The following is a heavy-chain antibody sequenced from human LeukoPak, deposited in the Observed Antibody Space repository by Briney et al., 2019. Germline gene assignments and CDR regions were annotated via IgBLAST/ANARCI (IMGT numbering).Heavy chain of an antibody. V-gene: IGHV4-59*01. CDR2: IYYNGGT. D-gene: IGHD3-22*01. Sequence: TTSETLSLTCTVSGGSISSYYWSWIRQPPGKGLEWIGYIYYNGGTNYNPSLRSRVTISVDTSKNQFSLKLSSVTAADTAVYYCAREEGDYYDSSGYYAWGQGTLVTVSS. J-gene: IGHJ4*02. CDR1: GGSISSYY. CDR3: AREEGDYYDSSGYYA.